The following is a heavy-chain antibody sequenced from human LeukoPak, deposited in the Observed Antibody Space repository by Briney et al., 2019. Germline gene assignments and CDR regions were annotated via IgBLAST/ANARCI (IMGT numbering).Heavy chain of an antibody. Sequence: SETLSLTCAVYDGSLSGYYWGWIRQPPGKGLEWIGEINHSGSTNYNPSLKSRVSISIDTSKNQFSLNLTSVTAADTAVYYCASTAAHYYYYYMDVWGKGTTVTVSS. CDR2: INHSGST. J-gene: IGHJ6*03. CDR3: ASTAAHYYYYYMDV. CDR1: DGSLSGYY. D-gene: IGHD6-13*01. V-gene: IGHV4-34*01.